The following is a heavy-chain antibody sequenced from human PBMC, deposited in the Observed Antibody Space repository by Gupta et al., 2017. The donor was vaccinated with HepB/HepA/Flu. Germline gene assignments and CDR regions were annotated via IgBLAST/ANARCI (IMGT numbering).Heavy chain of an antibody. J-gene: IGHJ4*02. V-gene: IGHV3-48*03. CDR2: ISSSGSTI. D-gene: IGHD3-9*01. CDR1: GFTCSSYE. CDR3: ARGYNYDILTGFY. Sequence: EVQLVESGGGLLQLGGSLRLSCAASGFTCSSYEMIWVRQAPGKGLEWVSYISSSGSTIYYADSVKGRFTISRDNAKNSLYLQMNSLRAEDTAVYYCARGYNYDILTGFYWGQGTLVTVSS.